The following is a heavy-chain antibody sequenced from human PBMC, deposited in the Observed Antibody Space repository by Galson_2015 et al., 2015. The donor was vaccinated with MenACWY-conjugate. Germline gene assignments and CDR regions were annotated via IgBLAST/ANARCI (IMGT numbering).Heavy chain of an antibody. Sequence: SLRLSCAASGFIFNTYWMHWVRQAPGKGLVWVSRINPGGSSTTYADSVKDRFTIPRDNAKNTLYLQMNNLRPEDTAVFYCAKSRGASFYFDSWGQGTLVTVSS. D-gene: IGHD1-26*01. J-gene: IGHJ4*02. V-gene: IGHV3-74*01. CDR1: GFIFNTYW. CDR2: INPGGSST. CDR3: AKSRGASFYFDS.